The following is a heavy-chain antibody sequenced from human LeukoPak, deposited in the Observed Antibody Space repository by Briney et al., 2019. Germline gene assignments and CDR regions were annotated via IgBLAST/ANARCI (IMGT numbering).Heavy chain of an antibody. D-gene: IGHD2-15*01. J-gene: IGHJ4*02. V-gene: IGHV1-8*01. CDR1: GYTFTSYD. CDR3: ARVICSGGSCYLEGYFDY. CDR2: MNPNSGNT. Sequence: ASVKVSCKASGYTFTSYDINWVRQATGQGLEWMGWMNPNSGNTGYAQKFQGRVTMTRDTSISTAYMELSRLRSDDTAVYYCARVICSGGSCYLEGYFDYWGQGTLVTVSS.